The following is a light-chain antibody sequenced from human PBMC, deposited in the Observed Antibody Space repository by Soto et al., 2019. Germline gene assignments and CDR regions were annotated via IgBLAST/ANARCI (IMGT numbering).Light chain of an antibody. CDR2: EAS. CDR3: QQGGNWPPFT. CDR1: QSVSNY. V-gene: IGKV3-11*01. Sequence: EIVLTQSPATLSLSPCERSTLSCRASQSVSNYLAWYQQKPGQAPRLLIYEASNRATGIPARFSGSGSGTDFTLTISSLEPEDFAVYYCQQGGNWPPFTFGGGTKVDIK. J-gene: IGKJ4*01.